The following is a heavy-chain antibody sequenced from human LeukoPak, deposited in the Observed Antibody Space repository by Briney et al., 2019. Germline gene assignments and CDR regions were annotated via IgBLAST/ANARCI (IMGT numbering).Heavy chain of an antibody. CDR3: AREVLTIFGVVISSDY. J-gene: IGHJ4*02. CDR1: GYTFTSNG. Sequence: ASVKVSCKXSGYTFTSNGISWVRQAPRQGLEWMGWISAYNGNTNYAQKLQGRVTMTTDTSTSTAYMELRSLRSDDTAVYYCAREVLTIFGVVISSDYWGQGTLVTVSS. V-gene: IGHV1-18*01. CDR2: ISAYNGNT. D-gene: IGHD3-3*01.